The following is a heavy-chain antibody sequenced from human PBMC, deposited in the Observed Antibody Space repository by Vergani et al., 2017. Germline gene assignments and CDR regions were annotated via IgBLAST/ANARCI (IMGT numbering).Heavy chain of an antibody. D-gene: IGHD3-10*01. Sequence: QVQLVESGGGLVKPGGSLRRSCAASGFTFSDYYMCWIRQAPGKGLEWVSYISSSSSYTNYADSVKGRFTISRDNAKNSLYLQMNSLRAEDTAVYYCARGHYGSGRNAPFDYWGQGTLVTVSS. V-gene: IGHV3-11*05. CDR3: ARGHYGSGRNAPFDY. CDR2: ISSSSSYT. CDR1: GFTFSDYY. J-gene: IGHJ4*02.